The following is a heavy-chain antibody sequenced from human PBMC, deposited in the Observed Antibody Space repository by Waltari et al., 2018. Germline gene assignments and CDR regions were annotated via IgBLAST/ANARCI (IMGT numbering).Heavy chain of an antibody. J-gene: IGHJ4*02. CDR2: VYYDGSTK. V-gene: IGHV3-30*12. CDR3: ARCGRGVDSSASCLDH. CDR1: GFIFINYV. D-gene: IGHD1-1*01. Sequence: QVQLMESGGGVVQPGRSLRLSCAASGFIFINYVLHWVRQAPGKGPEWVAVVYYDGSTKHYADSVKGRFTISRDNSKNTLNLEMNSLRAEDTAVYFCARCGRGVDSSASCLDHWGQGTLVTVSS.